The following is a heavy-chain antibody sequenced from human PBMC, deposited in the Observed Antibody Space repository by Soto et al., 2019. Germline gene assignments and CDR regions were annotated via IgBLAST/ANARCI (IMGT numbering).Heavy chain of an antibody. D-gene: IGHD6-19*01. CDR1: GFTFSNYG. Sequence: QVQLVESGGGVVQPGRSLRFSCAASGFTFSNYGMHWVRQAPGKGLEWVAVISSDGSNKFYVDSVKGRFTISRDNSKNTVYLQMNSLRVEDTAVYYGAKDRGSGWNYYGLDAW. V-gene: IGHV3-30*18. CDR3: AKDRGSGWNYYGLDA. J-gene: IGHJ6*01. CDR2: ISSDGSNK.